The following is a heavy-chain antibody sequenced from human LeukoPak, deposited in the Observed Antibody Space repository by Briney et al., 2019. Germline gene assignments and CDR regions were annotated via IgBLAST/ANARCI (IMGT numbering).Heavy chain of an antibody. CDR2: FDPEDGET. CDR1: GYTLTELS. V-gene: IGHV1-24*01. Sequence: ASVKVSCKVSGYTLTELSMHWVRQAPGIGLEWMGGFDPEDGETIYAQKFQGRVTMTEDTSTDTAYMELSSLRSEDTAVYYCATAIYCSSTSCPFDYWGQGTLVTVSS. CDR3: ATAIYCSSTSCPFDY. J-gene: IGHJ4*02. D-gene: IGHD2-2*01.